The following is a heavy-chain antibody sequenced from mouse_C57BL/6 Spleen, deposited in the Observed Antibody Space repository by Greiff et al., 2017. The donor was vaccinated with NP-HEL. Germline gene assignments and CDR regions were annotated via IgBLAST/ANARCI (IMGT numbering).Heavy chain of an antibody. V-gene: IGHV1-72*01. D-gene: IGHD2-5*01. CDR3: ARPRSYYSNLYYAMDY. CDR1: GYTFTSYW. Sequence: QVQLKESGAELVKPGASVKLSCKASGYTFTSYWMHWVKQRPGRGLEWIGRIDPNSGGTKYNEKFKSKATLTVDKPSSTAYMQLSSLTSEDSAVYYCARPRSYYSNLYYAMDYWGQGTSVTVSS. J-gene: IGHJ4*01. CDR2: IDPNSGGT.